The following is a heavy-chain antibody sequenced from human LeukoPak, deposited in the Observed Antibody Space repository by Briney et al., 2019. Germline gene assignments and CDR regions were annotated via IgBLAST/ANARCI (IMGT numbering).Heavy chain of an antibody. V-gene: IGHV1-46*01. CDR1: TYTFTRYG. J-gene: IGHJ4*02. Sequence: ASVKVSCKASTYTFTRYGISWVRQAPGQGLEWMGIINPSGGSTSYAQKFQSRVTMTRDMSTSTVYMELSSLRSEDTAVYYCARGGTDYWGQGTLVTVSS. CDR3: ARGGTDY. CDR2: INPSGGST. D-gene: IGHD3-16*01.